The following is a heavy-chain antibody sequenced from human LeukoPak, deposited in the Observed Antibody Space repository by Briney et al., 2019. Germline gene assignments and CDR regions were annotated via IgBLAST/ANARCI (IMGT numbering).Heavy chain of an antibody. D-gene: IGHD3-10*01. Sequence: GGSLRLSCAASGFTVSSNYMSWVRQAPGKGLEWVGRIKSKTDGGTTDYTAPVKGRFTISRDDSKNTLYLKMNSLKTEDTAVYYCTTGPFDYYGSASYLANGMDVWGQGTTVTVSS. V-gene: IGHV3-15*01. CDR3: TTGPFDYYGSASYLANGMDV. J-gene: IGHJ6*02. CDR1: GFTVSSNY. CDR2: IKSKTDGGTT.